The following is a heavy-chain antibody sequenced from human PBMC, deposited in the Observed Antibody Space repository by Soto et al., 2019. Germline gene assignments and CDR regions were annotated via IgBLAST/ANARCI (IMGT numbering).Heavy chain of an antibody. CDR1: GYILSSYN. CDR3: ARTYCAADCPRRDFDY. D-gene: IGHD2-21*02. Sequence: ASVKVSCKASGYILSSYNMHWVRQAPGQGLEWMGMINPSGGRTSYAQKFHDRVTMTRDTSTNTVHMELSSLRSDDTAVYYCARTYCAADCPRRDFDYWGQGTLVTVSS. V-gene: IGHV1-46*01. J-gene: IGHJ4*02. CDR2: INPSGGRT.